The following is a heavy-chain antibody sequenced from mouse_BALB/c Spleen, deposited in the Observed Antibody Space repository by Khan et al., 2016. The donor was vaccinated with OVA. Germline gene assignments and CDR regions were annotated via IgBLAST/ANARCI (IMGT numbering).Heavy chain of an antibody. V-gene: IGHV4-1*02. CDR3: ARRGHYYGYDF. D-gene: IGHD1-2*01. J-gene: IGHJ2*01. CDR2: INPDSSTI. Sequence: EVELVESGGGLVQPGGSLKFSCAASGLDFSRYWMSWVRQAPGKGLEWIGEINPDSSTIIYTPSLKDKFIISRENAKNTLYLQMSKVHSEDTVLAYCARRGHYYGYDFWGQGITLTVP. CDR1: GLDFSRYW.